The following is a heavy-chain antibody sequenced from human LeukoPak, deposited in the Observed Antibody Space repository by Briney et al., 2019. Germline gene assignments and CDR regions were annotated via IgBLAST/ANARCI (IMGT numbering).Heavy chain of an antibody. CDR2: ISYDGSNK. J-gene: IGHJ4*02. CDR3: ARDPGYSYGYLFDY. V-gene: IGHV3-30*14. Sequence: GGSLRLSCAASGFTFSNYAIHWVRQAPGKGLEWVAVISYDGSNKYYADSVKGRFTISRDNSKNTLYLQMNSLRAEDTAVYYCARDPGYSYGYLFDYWGQGTLVTVSS. CDR1: GFTFSNYA. D-gene: IGHD5-18*01.